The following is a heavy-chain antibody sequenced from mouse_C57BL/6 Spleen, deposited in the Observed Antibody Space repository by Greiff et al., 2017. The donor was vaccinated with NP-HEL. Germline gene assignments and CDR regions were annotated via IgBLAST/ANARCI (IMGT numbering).Heavy chain of an antibody. D-gene: IGHD1-1*01. CDR2: IYPGDGDT. CDR3: ASGVVATPYWYFDV. J-gene: IGHJ1*03. Sequence: QVQLQQSGAELVKPGASVKISCKASGYAFSSYWMNWVKQRPGKGLEWIGQIYPGDGDTNYNGKFKGKATLTADKSSSTAYMQLSSLTSEDSAVYFCASGVVATPYWYFDVWGTGTTVTVSS. V-gene: IGHV1-80*01. CDR1: GYAFSSYW.